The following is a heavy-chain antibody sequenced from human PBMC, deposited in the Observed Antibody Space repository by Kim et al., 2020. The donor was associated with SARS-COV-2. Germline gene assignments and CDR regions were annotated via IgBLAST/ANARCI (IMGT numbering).Heavy chain of an antibody. V-gene: IGHV1-2*04. Sequence: AQKFQGWVTMTRDTSISTAYMELSRLRSDDTAVYYCARDSYSSGWYGFDYWGQGTLVTVSS. CDR3: ARDSYSSGWYGFDY. J-gene: IGHJ4*02. D-gene: IGHD6-19*01.